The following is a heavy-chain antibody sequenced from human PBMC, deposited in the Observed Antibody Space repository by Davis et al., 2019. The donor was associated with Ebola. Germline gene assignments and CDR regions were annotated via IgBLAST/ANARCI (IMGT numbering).Heavy chain of an antibody. D-gene: IGHD3-3*01. Sequence: SETLSLTCTVSGASISGSTYYWGWIRQAPGKGLEWIGSSSYSGSTYSNPSLKSRVTISVDTSKNQFSLKLSSVTAADTAVYYCARGPRYDLLSGYVMLGPHFDSWGQGTLVTVSS. V-gene: IGHV4-39*01. CDR2: SSYSGST. CDR1: GASISGSTYY. J-gene: IGHJ4*02. CDR3: ARGPRYDLLSGYVMLGPHFDS.